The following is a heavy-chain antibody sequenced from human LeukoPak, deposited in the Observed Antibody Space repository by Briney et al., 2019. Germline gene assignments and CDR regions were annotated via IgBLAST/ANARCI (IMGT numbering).Heavy chain of an antibody. V-gene: IGHV3-33*01. CDR3: ARCPRKCPPPGYFDY. Sequence: GGSLRLSCAASGFTFSSYGMHWVRQAPGKGLEWVAVIWYDGSNKYYADSVKGRFTISRDNSKNTLYLQMNSLRAEDTAVYYCARCPRKCPPPGYFDYWGQGTLVTVSS. CDR2: IWYDGSNK. J-gene: IGHJ4*02. D-gene: IGHD1-14*01. CDR1: GFTFSSYG.